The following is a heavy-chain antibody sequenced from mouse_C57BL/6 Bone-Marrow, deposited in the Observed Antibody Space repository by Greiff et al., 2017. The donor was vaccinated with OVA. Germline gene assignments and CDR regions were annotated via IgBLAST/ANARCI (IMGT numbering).Heavy chain of an antibody. V-gene: IGHV5-17*01. J-gene: IGHJ3*01. Sequence: EVKLVESGGGLVKPGGSLKLSCAASGFTFSDYGMHWVRQAPEKGLEWVAYISSGSSTIYYADTVKGRFTISRDNAKNTLYLQMTSLRSEDTAVYYCARDYSGSNPAWFAYWGQGTLVTVSA. CDR2: ISSGSSTI. CDR3: ARDYSGSNPAWFAY. D-gene: IGHD1-1*01. CDR1: GFTFSDYG.